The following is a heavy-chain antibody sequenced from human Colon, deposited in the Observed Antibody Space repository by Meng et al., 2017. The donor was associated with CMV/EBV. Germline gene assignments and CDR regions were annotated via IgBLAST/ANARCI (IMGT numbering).Heavy chain of an antibody. CDR3: ARERTESSGWFGGSVGYFDY. J-gene: IGHJ4*02. V-gene: IGHV3-30*02. D-gene: IGHD6-19*01. Sequence: GESLKISCAASGFTFINYGMNWVRQAPGKGLEWVAFIRYDGITKSYADSVKGRFTISRDNAKNSLYLQMNSLRAEDTAVYYCARERTESSGWFGGSVGYFDYWGQGTLVTVSS. CDR2: IRYDGITK. CDR1: GFTFINYG.